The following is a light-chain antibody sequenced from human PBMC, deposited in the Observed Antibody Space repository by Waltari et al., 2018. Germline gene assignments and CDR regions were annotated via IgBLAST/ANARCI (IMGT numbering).Light chain of an antibody. V-gene: IGLV3-25*03. J-gene: IGLJ2*01. CDR1: AFPPRP. Sequence: SYELTQAPSVAVSLGQTARITCSGDAFPPRPVHRYQQRPGQAPLLVIYNDTERPSGIPERFSGSSSGTTVTLTISGVQAEDEADYYCQSTNSTGPYVIFGGGTKVTVL. CDR2: NDT. CDR3: QSTNSTGPYVI.